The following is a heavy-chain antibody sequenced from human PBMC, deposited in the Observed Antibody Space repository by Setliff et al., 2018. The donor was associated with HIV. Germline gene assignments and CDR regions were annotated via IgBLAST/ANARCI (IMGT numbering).Heavy chain of an antibody. CDR1: GGSVSTAGHY. CDR2: IYHSGST. J-gene: IGHJ6*02. V-gene: IGHV4-39*01. D-gene: IGHD1-20*01. Sequence: SETLSLTCTVSGGSVSTAGHYWGWIRQPPGKGLEWIGSIYHSGSTYYNPSLKSRVTISVDTSKNQFSLKLSSVTAADTAVYYCARQYNRQYGMDVWGQGTTVTVSS. CDR3: ARQYNRQYGMDV.